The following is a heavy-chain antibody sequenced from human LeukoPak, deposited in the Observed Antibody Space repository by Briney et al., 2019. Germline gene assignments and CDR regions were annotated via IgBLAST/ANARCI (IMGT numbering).Heavy chain of an antibody. Sequence: ASVKVSCKASAYTFTSYGISWVRQAPGQGLEWMGWISAYNGNTNYAQKLQGRVTMTTDTSTSTAYMELRSLRSDDTAVYYCASAPVTSSGEGNWFDPWGQGTLVTVSS. CDR3: ASAPVTSSGEGNWFDP. J-gene: IGHJ5*02. CDR2: ISAYNGNT. D-gene: IGHD4-17*01. V-gene: IGHV1-18*01. CDR1: AYTFTSYG.